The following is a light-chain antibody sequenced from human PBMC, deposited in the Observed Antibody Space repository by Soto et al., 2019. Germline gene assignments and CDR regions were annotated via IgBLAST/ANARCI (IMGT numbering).Light chain of an antibody. CDR2: DVN. J-gene: IGLJ1*01. CDR1: SSDVGAYNF. CDR3: CSYAGSDMFV. Sequence: QSALTQPRSVSGSPGQSVTISCTGSSSDVGAYNFASWYQQHPGAAPKLLIHDVNKRPPGVPDRFSASKSGNTASLTISGLQAEDEADYYCCSYAGSDMFVFGTGTKLTVL. V-gene: IGLV2-11*01.